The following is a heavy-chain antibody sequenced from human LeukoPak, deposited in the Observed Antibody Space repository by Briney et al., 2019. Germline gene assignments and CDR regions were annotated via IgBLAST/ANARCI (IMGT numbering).Heavy chain of an antibody. CDR3: ARERLSINWFDP. J-gene: IGHJ5*02. D-gene: IGHD6-19*01. CDR2: INPNSGGT. CDR1: GYTFTGYY. Sequence: ASVKVSCKASGYTFTGYYMHWGRQAPGQGLEWMGWINPNSGGTNYAQKFQGRVTMTRDTSISTAYMELSRLRSDDTAVYYCARERLSINWFDPWGQGTLVTVSS. V-gene: IGHV1-2*02.